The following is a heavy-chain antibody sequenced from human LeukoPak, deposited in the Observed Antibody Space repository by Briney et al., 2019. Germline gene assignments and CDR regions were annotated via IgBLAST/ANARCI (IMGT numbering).Heavy chain of an antibody. Sequence: SVKVSCKASGGTFSSYAISWVRQAPGQGLEWMGGIIPILGTANYAQKFQGRVTITADESTSTAYMELSSLRSEDTAVYYCGYDSSGYYYLDYWGQGTLVTVSS. CDR1: GGTFSSYA. D-gene: IGHD3-22*01. CDR3: GYDSSGYYYLDY. V-gene: IGHV1-69*13. J-gene: IGHJ4*02. CDR2: IIPILGTA.